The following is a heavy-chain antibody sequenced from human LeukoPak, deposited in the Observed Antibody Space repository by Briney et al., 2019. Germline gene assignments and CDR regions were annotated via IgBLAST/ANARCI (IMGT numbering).Heavy chain of an antibody. J-gene: IGHJ4*02. Sequence: PSETLSLTCAVSGYSISSGYYWGRIRQPPGKGLEWIGSIYHSGSTYYNPSLKSRVTISVDTSKNQFSLRLSSVTAADTAVYYCARLYDFWSGYSYYWGQGTLVTVSS. CDR2: IYHSGST. V-gene: IGHV4-38-2*01. D-gene: IGHD3-3*01. CDR3: ARLYDFWSGYSYY. CDR1: GYSISSGYY.